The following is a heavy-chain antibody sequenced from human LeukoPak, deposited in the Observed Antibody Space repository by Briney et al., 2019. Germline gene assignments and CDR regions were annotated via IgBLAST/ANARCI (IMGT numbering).Heavy chain of an antibody. Sequence: SETLSLTCTVSGGSISSYYWSWIRQPAGKGLEWIGRIYTSGSTNYNPSLKGRVTMSVDTSKNQFSLKLSSVTAADTAVYYCARVLGELSSDAFDIWGQGTMVTVSS. V-gene: IGHV4-4*07. D-gene: IGHD3-16*02. CDR3: ARVLGELSSDAFDI. CDR1: GGSISSYY. J-gene: IGHJ3*02. CDR2: IYTSGST.